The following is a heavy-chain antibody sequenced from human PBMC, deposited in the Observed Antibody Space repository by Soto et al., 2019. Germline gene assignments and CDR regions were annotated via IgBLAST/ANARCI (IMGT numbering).Heavy chain of an antibody. J-gene: IGHJ6*02. V-gene: IGHV3-30*18. CDR1: GFTFSSYG. Sequence: QVQLVESGGGVVQPGRSLRLSCAASGFTFSSYGMHWVRQAPGKGLEWVAVISYDGSNKNYADSVKGRFTISRDNSKNTLYLQMNSLRAEDTAVYYCAKGQTYYGNYGMDVWGQGTTVTVSS. CDR3: AKGQTYYGNYGMDV. D-gene: IGHD3-10*01. CDR2: ISYDGSNK.